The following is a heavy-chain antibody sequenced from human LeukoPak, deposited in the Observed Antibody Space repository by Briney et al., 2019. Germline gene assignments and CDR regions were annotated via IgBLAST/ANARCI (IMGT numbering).Heavy chain of an antibody. CDR3: ASSYYTSGYFEY. V-gene: IGHV4-59*01. CDR2: IYYNGSS. D-gene: IGHD3-3*01. CDR1: GGSISSYY. Sequence: SETLSLTCTVSGGSISSYYWHWIRQPPGKGLEWIGYIYYNGSSNYNPSLKSRITISVDTFNNQFSLNLSSVTAADTAVYYCASSYYTSGYFEYWGQGTPVTVSS. J-gene: IGHJ4*02.